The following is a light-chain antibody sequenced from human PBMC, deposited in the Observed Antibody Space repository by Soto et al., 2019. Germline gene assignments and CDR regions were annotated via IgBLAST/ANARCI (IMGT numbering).Light chain of an antibody. CDR2: AAS. CDR1: QDISND. CDR3: LQDYNSPIT. Sequence: AIQFTQSPSSLSASVGDRITITCRASQDISNDLGWFQQKPGKAPKLLIYAASILQTGVPSRFSGSGSGSAFSLTITSLQPEDFATYYCLQDYNSPITFGQGTRLEIK. V-gene: IGKV1-6*02. J-gene: IGKJ5*01.